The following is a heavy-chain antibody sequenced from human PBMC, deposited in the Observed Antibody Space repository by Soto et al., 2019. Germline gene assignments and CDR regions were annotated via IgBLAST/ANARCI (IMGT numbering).Heavy chain of an antibody. CDR2: IYYSGST. CDR3: ARLILGYCSSTSCYGGYYFDY. Sequence: SESLSLTCTVSGGCISSSRYYWGWIRQPPGKGLEWIGSIYYSGSTYYNPSLKSRVTISVDTSKNQFSLKLSSVTAADTAVYYCARLILGYCSSTSCYGGYYFDYWGQGALVTVSS. J-gene: IGHJ4*02. D-gene: IGHD2-2*01. V-gene: IGHV4-39*01. CDR1: GGCISSSRYY.